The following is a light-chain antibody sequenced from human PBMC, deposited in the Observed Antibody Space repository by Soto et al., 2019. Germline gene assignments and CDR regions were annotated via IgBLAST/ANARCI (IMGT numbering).Light chain of an antibody. CDR2: AVS. J-gene: IGKJ2*02. CDR3: QQSYGKPPCS. CDR1: QTIGTY. V-gene: IGKV1-39*01. Sequence: DIQMTQSPSSLSASVGDRVTITCRASQTIGTYLNWYQQKGGKAPRLLIYAVSTLHSDVPSRFSGSGSGTDFTLTITSLQPEDFATNYCQQSYGKPPCSFGQGTKLDI.